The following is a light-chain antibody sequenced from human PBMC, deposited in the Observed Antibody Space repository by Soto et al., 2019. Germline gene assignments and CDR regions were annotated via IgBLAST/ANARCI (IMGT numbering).Light chain of an antibody. J-gene: IGKJ5*01. CDR1: QGISTW. CDR3: QQANSFPIS. CDR2: GAS. V-gene: IGKV1D-12*01. Sequence: DIQMTQSPSSVSASVGDRVTITCRASQGISTWLAWYQQKQGKPPKMLIYGASSLQSGVPSRFRGSGSGTDCTLTISKLQPEDFETYYCQQANSFPISFGQGTRLEIK.